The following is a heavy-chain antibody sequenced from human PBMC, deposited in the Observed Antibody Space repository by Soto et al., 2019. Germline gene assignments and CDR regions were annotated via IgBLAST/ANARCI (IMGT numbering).Heavy chain of an antibody. CDR1: GFTFSSYW. CDR3: ARGGDDYGDY. Sequence: EVQLVESGGGLVQPGGSLRLYCAASGFTFSSYWMHWVRQAPGKGLVWVSRINSDGSSTTYVDSAKGRFTISRVSAKNMMYLQMNSLRAEDTALYYCARGGDDYGDYWGQGTLVTVSS. CDR2: INSDGSST. V-gene: IGHV3-74*01. J-gene: IGHJ4*02.